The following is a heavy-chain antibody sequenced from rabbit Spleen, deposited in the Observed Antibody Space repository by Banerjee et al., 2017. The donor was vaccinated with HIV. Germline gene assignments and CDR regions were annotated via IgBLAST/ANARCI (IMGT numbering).Heavy chain of an antibody. V-gene: IGHV1S45*01. J-gene: IGHJ4*01. CDR3: ARSWSDDGYDL. CDR1: GFSFSNKAV. CDR2: IDTGSGST. D-gene: IGHD6-1*01. Sequence: QQQLVESGGGLVQPEGTLTLTCKASGFSFSNKAVMCWVRQAPGKGLEWIGCIDTGSGSTYYASWAKGRFTISKTSSTTVTLQMSSLTPADTATYFCARSWSDDGYDLWGPGTLVTVS.